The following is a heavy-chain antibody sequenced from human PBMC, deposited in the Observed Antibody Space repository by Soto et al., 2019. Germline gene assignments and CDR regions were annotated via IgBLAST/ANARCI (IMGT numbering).Heavy chain of an antibody. V-gene: IGHV1-18*01. CDR1: GYTFTSYG. Sequence: QVQLVQSGAEVKKPGASVKVSCKASGYTFTSYGISWVRQAPGQGLEGMGWISAYNGNTNYAQKPQGRVTMTTDTTTSTAYMELRSLRSDDTAVYYWARDGVATATGYYYGMDVWGQGTTVTVSS. J-gene: IGHJ6*02. CDR3: ARDGVATATGYYYGMDV. D-gene: IGHD5-18*01. CDR2: ISAYNGNT.